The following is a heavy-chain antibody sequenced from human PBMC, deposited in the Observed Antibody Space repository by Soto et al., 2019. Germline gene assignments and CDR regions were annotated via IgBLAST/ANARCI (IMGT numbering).Heavy chain of an antibody. CDR2: IRSKANSYAT. J-gene: IGHJ4*02. CDR3: TTDQLEITDY. V-gene: IGHV3-73*01. D-gene: IGHD1-1*01. Sequence: EVQLVESGGGLVQPGGSLKLSCAASGSTVSGSAMHWVRQASGKGLEWVGRIRSKANSYATAFAASVKGRFTITRDDSKNTAYLQLNSLKTEDTAVYYCTTDQLEITDYWGQGTLVTVSS. CDR1: GSTVSGSA.